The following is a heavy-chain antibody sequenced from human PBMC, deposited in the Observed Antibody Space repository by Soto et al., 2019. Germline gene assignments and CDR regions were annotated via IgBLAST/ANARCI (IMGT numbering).Heavy chain of an antibody. V-gene: IGHV1-46*01. D-gene: IGHD6-19*01. J-gene: IGHJ5*02. Sequence: ASVKVSCKASGYTFTSYYMHWVRQAPGQGLEWMGKINPSGGSTNYAQKLQGRATMTTETTTSTAYMELRSLRSDDTAVYYCARDPPQWIAVAGPTWFDPWGQGTLVTVSS. CDR1: GYTFTSYY. CDR3: ARDPPQWIAVAGPTWFDP. CDR2: INPSGGST.